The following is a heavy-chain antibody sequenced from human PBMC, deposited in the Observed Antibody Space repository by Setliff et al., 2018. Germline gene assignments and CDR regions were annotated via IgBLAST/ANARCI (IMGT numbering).Heavy chain of an antibody. CDR3: ASGTYASSWGDYFDH. V-gene: IGHV1-2*02. D-gene: IGHD6-6*01. Sequence: ASVKVSCKTSGYTFTGYYVHWLRHAPGQGLEWMGWINPNSDGTNYAEKFQGRITMTRDTSINTVYMELSRLTSDDTAMYFCASGTYASSWGDYFDHWGQGALVTVSS. CDR2: INPNSDGT. CDR1: GYTFTGYY. J-gene: IGHJ4*02.